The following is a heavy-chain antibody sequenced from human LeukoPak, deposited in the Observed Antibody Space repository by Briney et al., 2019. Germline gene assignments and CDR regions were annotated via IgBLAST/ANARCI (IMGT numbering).Heavy chain of an antibody. V-gene: IGHV5-51*01. CDR3: ARPRYYYDSSGPSYWYFDL. J-gene: IGHJ2*01. D-gene: IGHD3-22*01. CDR2: IYPGDSDT. Sequence: GESLKISCKGSRYSFTSYWIGWVRQMPGKGLEWMGIIYPGDSDTRYSPSFQGQVTISADKSISTAYLQWSSLKASDTAMYYCARPRYYYDSSGPSYWYFDLWGRGTLVTVSS. CDR1: RYSFTSYW.